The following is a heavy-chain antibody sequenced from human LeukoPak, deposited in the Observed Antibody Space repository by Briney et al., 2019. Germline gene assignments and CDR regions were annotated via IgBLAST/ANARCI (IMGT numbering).Heavy chain of an antibody. V-gene: IGHV3-7*01. J-gene: IGHJ4*02. Sequence: PGGSLRLSCAASGFSFSTYWMSWVRQTPEKGLEFVANIDQGGSVRNYMDSLKGRCTISRDNAKKSLYLEVKSLRADDTAVYYCARDPESSSFDLWGRGALVTVSS. CDR1: GFSFSTYW. CDR3: ARDPESSSFDL. CDR2: IDQGGSVR. D-gene: IGHD6-13*01.